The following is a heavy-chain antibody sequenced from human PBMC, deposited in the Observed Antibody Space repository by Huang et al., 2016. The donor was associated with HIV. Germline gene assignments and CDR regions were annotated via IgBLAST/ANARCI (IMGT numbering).Heavy chain of an antibody. CDR3: ARGAVEADDYGDYVLQY. V-gene: IGHV4-30-4*08. CDR2: ICYSGIT. J-gene: IGHJ4*02. Sequence: VQLQESGPGLVKPSQTLSLTCTVSGASITNGGYYWSWFRQPPGKGLAWIGYICYSGITHDNPSIKSRISMSVDTSKNQFSLNLSSVTAADTALYYCARGAVEADDYGDYVLQYWGQGTVVAVSS. CDR1: GASITNGGYY. D-gene: IGHD4-17*01.